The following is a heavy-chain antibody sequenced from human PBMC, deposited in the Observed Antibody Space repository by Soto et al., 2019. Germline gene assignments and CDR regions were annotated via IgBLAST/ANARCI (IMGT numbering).Heavy chain of an antibody. CDR3: ARESAAGPAPYMDV. CDR2: IYSGGST. V-gene: IGHV3-53*04. CDR1: GFTVSSNY. D-gene: IGHD6-13*01. Sequence: GGSLRLSCAASGFTVSSNYMSWVRQAPGKGLEWVSVIYSGGSTYYADSVKGRFTISRHNSKNTLYLQMNSLRAEDTAVYYCARESAAGPAPYMDVWGKGTTVTVSS. J-gene: IGHJ6*03.